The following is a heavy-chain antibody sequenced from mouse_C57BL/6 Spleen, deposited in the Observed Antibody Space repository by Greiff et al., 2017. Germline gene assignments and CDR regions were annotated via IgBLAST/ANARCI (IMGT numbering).Heavy chain of an antibody. J-gene: IGHJ2*01. D-gene: IGHD1-1*01. V-gene: IGHV1-15*01. CDR3: TRNGSSLYFDY. CDR2: IDPETGGT. CDR1: GYTFTDYE. Sequence: VQVVESGAELVRPGASVTLSCKASGYTFTDYEMHWVKQTPVHGLEWIGAIDPETGGTAYNQKFKGKAILTADKSSSTAYMELRSLTSEDSAVYYCTRNGSSLYFDYWGQGTTLTVSS.